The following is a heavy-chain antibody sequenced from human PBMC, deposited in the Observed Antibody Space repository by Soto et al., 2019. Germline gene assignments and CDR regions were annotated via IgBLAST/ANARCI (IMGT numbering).Heavy chain of an antibody. CDR2: ISGSGRTT. V-gene: IGHV3-23*01. CDR3: AKFRGPSYSFYSMDV. Sequence: EVQLLESGGGLVQPGGSLRLSCAASGFTFGSYAMNWLRQAPGRGLECVSFISGSGRTTYYADSVKGRFTVSRDNSKNTLYLQMNCLRAEDTAVYYCAKFRGPSYSFYSMDVWGKGTTVTVSS. CDR1: GFTFGSYA. J-gene: IGHJ6*03. D-gene: IGHD3-16*01.